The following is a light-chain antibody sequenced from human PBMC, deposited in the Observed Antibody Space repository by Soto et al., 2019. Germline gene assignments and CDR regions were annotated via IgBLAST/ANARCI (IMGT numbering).Light chain of an antibody. CDR1: QSVSSIF. J-gene: IGKJ5*01. V-gene: IGKV3-20*01. CDR2: GTS. CDR3: QQYGSTPIT. Sequence: ENVLTQSPGTLSLSPGERATLSCRASQSVSSIFLAWYQQKPGQAPRLLIYGTSSRASVIPDRFSGVGSGTHFNLTISRLEPEDFAVYYCQQYGSTPITFGQGTRLEIK.